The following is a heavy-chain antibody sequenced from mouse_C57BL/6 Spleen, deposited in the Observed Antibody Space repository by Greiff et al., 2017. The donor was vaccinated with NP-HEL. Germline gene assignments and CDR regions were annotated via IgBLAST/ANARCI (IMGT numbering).Heavy chain of an antibody. Sequence: QVQLKESGAELVRPGTSVKVSCKASGYAFTNYLIEWVKQRPGQGLEWIGVINPGSGGTNYNEKFKGKATLTADKSSSTAYMQLSSLTSEDSAVYFCARVPPYYGSSYGAMDYWGQGTSVTVSS. D-gene: IGHD1-1*01. V-gene: IGHV1-54*01. J-gene: IGHJ4*01. CDR1: GYAFTNYL. CDR3: ARVPPYYGSSYGAMDY. CDR2: INPGSGGT.